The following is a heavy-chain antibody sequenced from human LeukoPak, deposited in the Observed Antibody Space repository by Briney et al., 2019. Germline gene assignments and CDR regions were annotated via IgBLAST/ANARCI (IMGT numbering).Heavy chain of an antibody. V-gene: IGHV3-74*01. CDR2: INSDGSST. CDR3: ARRTGSYYALGY. Sequence: PGGSLRLSCAASGFTFSSNRMHWVRQAPGKGLVWVSRINSDGSSTNYADSVKGRFTISRDNAKNTLFLQMDSLSPEDTAMYYCARRTGSYYALGYWGQGTLVTVSS. D-gene: IGHD1-26*01. J-gene: IGHJ4*02. CDR1: GFTFSSNR.